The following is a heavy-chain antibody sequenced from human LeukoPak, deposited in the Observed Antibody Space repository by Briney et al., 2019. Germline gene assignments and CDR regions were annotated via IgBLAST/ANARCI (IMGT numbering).Heavy chain of an antibody. J-gene: IGHJ4*02. CDR1: GFTFNIYW. D-gene: IGHD1/OR15-1a*01. V-gene: IGHV3-74*01. Sequence: PGGSLRLSCAASGFTFNIYWLHWVRQAPGKGLVWVAHINSDGSSTTYAGSVKGRFTISRDNAKNTLYLQMNSLRAEDTAVYYCAKDSPSRTATTEVPVDYWGQGTLVTVSS. CDR3: AKDSPSRTATTEVPVDY. CDR2: INSDGSST.